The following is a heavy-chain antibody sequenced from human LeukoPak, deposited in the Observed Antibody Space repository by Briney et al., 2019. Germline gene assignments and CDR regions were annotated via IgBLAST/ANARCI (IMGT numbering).Heavy chain of an antibody. D-gene: IGHD4-23*01. CDR1: GGSISSSSYY. Sequence: SETLSLTCTVSGGSISSSSYYWGWIRQPPGKGLEWIGSIYYSGSTYYNPSLKSRVTISVDTSKNQFSLKLSSVTAADTAVYYCARVRGVVTPYFDYWGQGTLVTVSS. CDR3: ARVRGVVTPYFDY. V-gene: IGHV4-39*07. J-gene: IGHJ4*02. CDR2: IYYSGST.